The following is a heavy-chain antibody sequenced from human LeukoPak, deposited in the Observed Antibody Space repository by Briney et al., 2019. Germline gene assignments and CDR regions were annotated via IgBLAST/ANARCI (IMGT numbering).Heavy chain of an antibody. CDR3: AKGSGRPNWFDP. CDR1: GFTFRSYA. V-gene: IGHV3-23*01. CDR2: ISGSGGST. Sequence: GGSLRLSCAASGFTFRSYAMSWVRQAPGKGLEWVSGISGSGGSTDYADSVKGRFTISRDNSKNTLYLQMNSLRAEDTAVYYCAKGSGRPNWFDPWGQGTLVTVSS. J-gene: IGHJ5*02. D-gene: IGHD3-10*01.